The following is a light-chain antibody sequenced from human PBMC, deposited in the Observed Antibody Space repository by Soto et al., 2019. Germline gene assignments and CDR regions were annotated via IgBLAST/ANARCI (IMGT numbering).Light chain of an antibody. CDR2: RPY. Sequence: DIQMTQSPSTLSAFVGERVTITCRASQSIDNWLAWYQQKPGRAPKLLIFRPYTLQTGVPSRFSGSGSGTKFRLTSSRLQPDDCATYICQEHNTSYTCGRGTKLEI. V-gene: IGKV1-5*03. CDR3: QEHNTSYT. CDR1: QSIDNW. J-gene: IGKJ2*01.